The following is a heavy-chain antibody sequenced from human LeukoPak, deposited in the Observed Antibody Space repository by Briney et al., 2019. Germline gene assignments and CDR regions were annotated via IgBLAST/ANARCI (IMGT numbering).Heavy chain of an antibody. D-gene: IGHD3-22*01. CDR2: FNPSGGGT. CDR3: ARGRFVLDYYRFDY. Sequence: GASVKVSCKASGYTFTSYYMHWVRQAPGPGLEWMGMFNPSGGGTTYAQKFQGRVTMTRDTSTSTVYMELSSLRSEDTAVYYCARGRFVLDYYRFDYWGQGTLVTVSS. V-gene: IGHV1-46*01. CDR1: GYTFTSYY. J-gene: IGHJ4*02.